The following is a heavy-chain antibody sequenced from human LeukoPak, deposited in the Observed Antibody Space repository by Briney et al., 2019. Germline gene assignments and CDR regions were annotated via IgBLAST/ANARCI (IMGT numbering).Heavy chain of an antibody. V-gene: IGHV4-59*01. CDR1: GGSISSYY. Sequence: SETLSLTCTVSGGSISSYYWSWIRQPPGKGLEWLGYIYYSGSTNYNPSLKSRVTISVDTSKNQFSLKLSSVTAADTAVYYCEREVPHALGYCSSTSCQNYYYYYYMDVWGKGTTVTVSS. CDR3: EREVPHALGYCSSTSCQNYYYYYYMDV. D-gene: IGHD2-2*01. CDR2: IYYSGST. J-gene: IGHJ6*03.